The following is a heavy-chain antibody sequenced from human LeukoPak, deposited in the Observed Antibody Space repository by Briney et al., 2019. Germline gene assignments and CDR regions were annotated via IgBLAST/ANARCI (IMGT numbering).Heavy chain of an antibody. Sequence: SETLSLTCTVSGGSISSSSYYWGWIRQPPGKGLEWIGSIYYSGSTYHNPSLKSRVPISVDTSKNQFSLELTSVTAADTAVYPCARSIGGDCYFDYWGQGTLVTVSS. CDR2: IYYSGST. CDR1: GGSISSSSYY. D-gene: IGHD2-21*02. J-gene: IGHJ4*02. V-gene: IGHV4-39*01. CDR3: ARSIGGDCYFDY.